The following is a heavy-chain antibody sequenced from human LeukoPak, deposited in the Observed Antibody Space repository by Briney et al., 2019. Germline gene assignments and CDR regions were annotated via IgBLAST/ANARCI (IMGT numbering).Heavy chain of an antibody. Sequence: ASVKLSCKASGYTFTGYYMHWLRQAPGQRLELMGRINPNSGGTNYAQNFHGRVTMTRDRSISTAYMALSRLRSAATAVSSSSRLVQRMVNWFDSRGQGTLVTVSS. CDR3: SRLVQRMVNWFDS. D-gene: IGHD6-19*01. CDR1: GYTFTGYY. CDR2: INPNSGGT. V-gene: IGHV1-2*06. J-gene: IGHJ5*01.